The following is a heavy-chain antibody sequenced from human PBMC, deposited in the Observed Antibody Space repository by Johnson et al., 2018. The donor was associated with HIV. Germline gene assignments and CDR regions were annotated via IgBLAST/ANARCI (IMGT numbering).Heavy chain of an antibody. CDR3: AKVNVDRSAFDI. V-gene: IGHV3-23*04. CDR2: ISGSGGST. D-gene: IGHD3/OR15-3a*01. J-gene: IGHJ3*02. Sequence: VQLVESGGGLVQPGGSLGLSCAASGFTFSSYAVSWVRQAPGKGLEWVSVISGSGGSTYYADPVKGRFTISIDNSKNTLYLQMNSLRAEDTAVYYCAKVNVDRSAFDIWGQGTMVTVSS. CDR1: GFTFSSYA.